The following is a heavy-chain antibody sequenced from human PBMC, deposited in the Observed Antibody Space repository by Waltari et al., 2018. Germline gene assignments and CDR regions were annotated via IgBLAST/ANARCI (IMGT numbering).Heavy chain of an antibody. CDR3: AKSRGFEY. D-gene: IGHD2-2*01. V-gene: IGHV3-7*01. CDR2: INYDGSQK. CDR1: GFTFRRYW. Sequence: EVQLVESGGGLVQPGGSLSLCCGASGFTFRRYWMSWVRQTPGKGLEWVANINYDGSQKYYVDSVKGRFTISRDNAKNSVYLQMNSLRVEDTAVYYCAKSRGFEYWGQGTLITVSS. J-gene: IGHJ4*02.